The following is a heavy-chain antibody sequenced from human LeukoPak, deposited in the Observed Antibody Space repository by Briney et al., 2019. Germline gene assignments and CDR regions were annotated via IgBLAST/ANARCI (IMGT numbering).Heavy chain of an antibody. CDR2: ISYDGSNK. J-gene: IGHJ6*03. Sequence: PGGSLRLSCAASGFTFNSYSMNWVRQAPGKGLEWVAVISYDGSNKYYADSVKGRFTISRDNSKNTLYLQMNSLRAEDTAVYYCARDGVGAAVTPLYYYYMDVWGKGTTVTVSS. V-gene: IGHV3-30*03. CDR1: GFTFNSYS. D-gene: IGHD6-13*01. CDR3: ARDGVGAAVTPLYYYYMDV.